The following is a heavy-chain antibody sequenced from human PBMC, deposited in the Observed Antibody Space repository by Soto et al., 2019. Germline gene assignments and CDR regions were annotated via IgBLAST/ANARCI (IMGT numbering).Heavy chain of an antibody. J-gene: IGHJ4*02. V-gene: IGHV4-59*01. CDR2: IFYSGST. CDR3: ARSGHPYATGYFDY. CDR1: GGSISSYY. Sequence: QVQLQESGPGLVKPSETLSLTCSVSGGSISSYYWSWIRQPPGKGLEWIGFIFYSGSTNYNPSLKSRVTISVDTSKNQFSLKVNSVTAADTAVYFCARSGHPYATGYFDYWGQGTLVTVSS. D-gene: IGHD3-3*01.